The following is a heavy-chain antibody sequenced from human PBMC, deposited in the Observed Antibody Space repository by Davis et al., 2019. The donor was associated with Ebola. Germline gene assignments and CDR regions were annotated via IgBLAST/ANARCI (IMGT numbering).Heavy chain of an antibody. CDR3: ARETVTTSTNWFDP. Sequence: PSETLSLTCAVYGGSFNGYYWSWIRQPPGKGLEWIGEINHSGSTYYNPSLKSRVTISVDRSKNQFSLKLSSVTAADTAVYYCARETVTTSTNWFDPWGQGTLITVSS. CDR1: GGSFNGYY. V-gene: IGHV4-34*01. D-gene: IGHD4-17*01. J-gene: IGHJ5*02. CDR2: INHSGST.